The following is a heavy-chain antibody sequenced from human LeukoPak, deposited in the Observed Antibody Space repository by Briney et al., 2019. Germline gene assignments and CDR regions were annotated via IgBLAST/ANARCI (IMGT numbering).Heavy chain of an antibody. CDR2: INPNSGGT. CDR3: ARDSGSSSWEYDY. J-gene: IGHJ4*02. CDR1: GYTFTGCY. Sequence: ASVRVSCKASGYTFTGCYIHWVRQAPGQGLEWMGWINPNSGGTTYAQKFQGRITMTRDTSISTAYMELTRLTSDDTAVYYCARDSGSSSWEYDYWGQGTLVTVSS. V-gene: IGHV1-2*02. D-gene: IGHD6-13*01.